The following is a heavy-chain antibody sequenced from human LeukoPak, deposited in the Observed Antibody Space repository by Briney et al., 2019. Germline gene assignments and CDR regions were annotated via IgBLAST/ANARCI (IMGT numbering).Heavy chain of an antibody. J-gene: IGHJ6*03. CDR1: GFTFSSYG. Sequence: GGSLRLSCAASGFTFSSYGMHWDRQAPGKGLEWVAVISYDGSNKYYADSVKGRFTISRDNSKNSLYLQMNSLRAEDTALYYCAKESIQLWSTHYYYYMDVWGKGTTVTASS. D-gene: IGHD5-18*01. CDR3: AKESIQLWSTHYYYYMDV. CDR2: ISYDGSNK. V-gene: IGHV3-30*18.